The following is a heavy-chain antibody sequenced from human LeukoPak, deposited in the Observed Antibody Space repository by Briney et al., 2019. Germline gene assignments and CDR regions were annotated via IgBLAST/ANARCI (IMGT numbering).Heavy chain of an antibody. CDR1: GGSISSYY. CDR3: ARSPVYYYDILTGYPFNWYFDL. V-gene: IGHV4-4*07. J-gene: IGHJ2*01. Sequence: PSETLSLTCTVSGGSISSYYWSWIRQPAGKGLEWIGRIYTSGSTNYNPSLKSRVTMSVDTSKNQFSLKLSSVTAADTAVYYCARSPVYYYDILTGYPFNWYFDLWGRGTLVTVSS. D-gene: IGHD3-9*01. CDR2: IYTSGST.